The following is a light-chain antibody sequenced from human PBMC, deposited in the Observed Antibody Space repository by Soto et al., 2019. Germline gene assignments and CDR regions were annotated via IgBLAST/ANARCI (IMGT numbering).Light chain of an antibody. CDR1: QSMSSW. J-gene: IGKJ1*01. V-gene: IGKV1-5*03. CDR3: QQYNSYSRT. Sequence: DIQMTQSHSTLSASVGDRVTITCRASQSMSSWLAWYQQKPGKAPKLLIYKASSLESGVPSRFSGSGSGTEFTLTISGLQPDDFATYYCQQYNSYSRTFGQGTKV. CDR2: KAS.